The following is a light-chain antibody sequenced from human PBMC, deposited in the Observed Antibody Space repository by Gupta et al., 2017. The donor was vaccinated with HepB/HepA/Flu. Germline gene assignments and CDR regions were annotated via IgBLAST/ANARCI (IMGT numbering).Light chain of an antibody. CDR1: QSIVNY. Sequence: EIVLTQSPATLSLSPGEGATLSCRASQSIVNYLAWYQQKPGQAPRLLIYDASNRATGIPARFSGSGSGTEFTLTISSREPEDFAVYYCQQRSNCPITFGRGTKVDIK. CDR2: DAS. J-gene: IGKJ4*01. CDR3: QQRSNCPIT. V-gene: IGKV3-11*01.